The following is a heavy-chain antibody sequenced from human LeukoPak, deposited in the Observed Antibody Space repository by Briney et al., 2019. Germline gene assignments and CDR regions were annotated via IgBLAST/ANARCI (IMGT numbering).Heavy chain of an antibody. CDR2: INPSGGST. Sequence: ASVKVSCKASGYTFTSYYMHRVRQAPGQGLEWMGIINPSGGSTSYAQKFQGRVTMTRDTSTSTVYMELSSLRSEDTAVYYCARDYYDDAFDIWGQGTMVTVSS. CDR3: ARDYYDDAFDI. V-gene: IGHV1-46*01. J-gene: IGHJ3*02. CDR1: GYTFTSYY. D-gene: IGHD3-22*01.